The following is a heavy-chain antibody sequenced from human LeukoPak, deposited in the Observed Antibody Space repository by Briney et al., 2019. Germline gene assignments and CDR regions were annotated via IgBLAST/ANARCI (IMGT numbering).Heavy chain of an antibody. CDR3: ARDGPWPRRPPGTICGGDCSRGWFDP. Sequence: ASVKVPYKATGYTFTSYGISWVRQAPGQGLEWMGWISAYNGNTNDAQKLQGRVTMTTDTSTSTAYMELRSLRSDDTAVYYCARDGPWPRRPPGTICGGDCSRGWFDPWGQGTLVTVSS. D-gene: IGHD2-21*02. J-gene: IGHJ5*02. CDR1: GYTFTSYG. CDR2: ISAYNGNT. V-gene: IGHV1-18*01.